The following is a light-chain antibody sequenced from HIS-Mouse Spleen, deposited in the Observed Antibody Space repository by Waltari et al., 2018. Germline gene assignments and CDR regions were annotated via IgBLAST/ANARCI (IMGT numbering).Light chain of an antibody. CDR3: SSYTSSSTLVV. V-gene: IGLV2-14*03. CDR1: SSDGGGYNY. J-gene: IGLJ3*02. Sequence: QSALTQPASVSGSPGQSITISCTGTSSDGGGYNYVAWYQQHPGKAPKLMIYDVSNRTSGVSNRVSGSKSGNTASLTISGLEAEDEADYYCSSYTSSSTLVVFGGGTKLTVL. CDR2: DVS.